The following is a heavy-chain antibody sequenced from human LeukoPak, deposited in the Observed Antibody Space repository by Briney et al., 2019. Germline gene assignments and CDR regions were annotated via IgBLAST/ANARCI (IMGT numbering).Heavy chain of an antibody. CDR2: INSSSSTI. D-gene: IGHD2-2*01. J-gene: IGHJ4*02. V-gene: IGHV3-48*02. Sequence: PGVSLRLSCAASGFTFSSYSMNWVRQAPGKGLEWVSYINSSSSTIYYADSVKGRFTISRDNAKNSLYLQMNSLRDEDTAVYYCARESNIVVVPAAMELPYFDYWGQGTLVTVSS. CDR1: GFTFSSYS. CDR3: ARESNIVVVPAAMELPYFDY.